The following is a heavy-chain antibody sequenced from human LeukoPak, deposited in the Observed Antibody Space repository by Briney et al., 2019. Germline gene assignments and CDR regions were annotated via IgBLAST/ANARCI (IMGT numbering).Heavy chain of an antibody. CDR1: GFTFSSYA. D-gene: IGHD3-16*01. Sequence: GGSLRLSCAASGFTFSSYAMSWVRQAPGKGLEWVSAISGSGGSTYYADSVKGRFTISRDNSKNTLYLRMNSLRAEDTAVYYCMRGQNYYYYGMDVWGQGTTVTVSS. CDR3: MRGQNYYYYGMDV. J-gene: IGHJ6*02. CDR2: ISGSGGST. V-gene: IGHV3-23*01.